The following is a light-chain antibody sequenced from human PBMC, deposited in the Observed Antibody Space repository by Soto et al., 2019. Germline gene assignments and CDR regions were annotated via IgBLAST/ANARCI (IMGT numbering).Light chain of an antibody. CDR3: SSYTASSTLL. Sequence: QSALTQPASVSGSPGQSITISCTGTSSDVGGYNYVSWSQQHPGKAPKLLISEVSNRPSGVSNRFSGSKSGNTASLTISGLQADDEADYYCSSYTASSTLLFGTGTKLHRP. V-gene: IGLV2-14*03. J-gene: IGLJ1*01. CDR1: SSDVGGYNY. CDR2: EVS.